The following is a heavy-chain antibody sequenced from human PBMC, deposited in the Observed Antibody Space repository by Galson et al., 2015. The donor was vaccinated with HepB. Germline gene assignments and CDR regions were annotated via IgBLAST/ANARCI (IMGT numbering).Heavy chain of an antibody. D-gene: IGHD3-3*01. Sequence: SLRLSCAASGFTFSSYAMSWVRQAPGKGLEWVSTISGGGGSTYYADSVRGRFTISRDNSKNTLYLQMNSLRAEDTAVYYCAKEIQFLEWLLLDYWGQGTLVTVSS. V-gene: IGHV3-23*01. J-gene: IGHJ4*02. CDR2: ISGGGGST. CDR3: AKEIQFLEWLLLDY. CDR1: GFTFSSYA.